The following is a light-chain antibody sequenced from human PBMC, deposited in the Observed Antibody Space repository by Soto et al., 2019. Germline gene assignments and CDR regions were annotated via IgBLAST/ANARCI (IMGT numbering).Light chain of an antibody. CDR1: QSVSNY. CDR3: QQRSNWPPFT. V-gene: IGKV3-11*01. J-gene: IGKJ5*01. Sequence: EVVLTQYPATLSLSPGERATLSCRASQSVSNYLAWYQQKPGQAPRLLIYVASNRATDIPARFSGSGSGTDFTLAISSLEPEDFAVYYCQQRSNWPPFTFGQGTRLEIK. CDR2: VAS.